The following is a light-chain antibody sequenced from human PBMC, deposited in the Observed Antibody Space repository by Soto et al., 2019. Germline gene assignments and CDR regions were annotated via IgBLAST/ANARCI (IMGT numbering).Light chain of an antibody. J-gene: IGLJ2*01. Sequence: SYELTQPPSVSVSPGQTASITCSGDKLGDKYACWYQQKPGQSPVLVIYQDSKRPSGIPERFSGSNSGNTATLTISGTQAMDEDDYYCQAWDSRIVVFGGGTKLTVL. V-gene: IGLV3-1*01. CDR2: QDS. CDR3: QAWDSRIVV. CDR1: KLGDKY.